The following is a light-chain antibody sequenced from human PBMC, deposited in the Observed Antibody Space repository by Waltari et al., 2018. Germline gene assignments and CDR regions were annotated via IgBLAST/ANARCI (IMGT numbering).Light chain of an antibody. Sequence: DIQMTQSPSSLSASIGDRVTIACLTSQDINNWLAWYQQKPGKAPKLLIYSIATLQPGVPSRFSGSGSGTDFTLTISSLQPEDCATYYCLQAQSFPRTFGGGTVVEI. CDR2: SIA. V-gene: IGKV1-12*01. J-gene: IGKJ4*01. CDR3: LQAQSFPRT. CDR1: QDINNW.